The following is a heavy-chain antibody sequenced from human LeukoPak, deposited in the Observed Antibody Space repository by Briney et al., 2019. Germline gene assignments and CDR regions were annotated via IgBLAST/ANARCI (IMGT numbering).Heavy chain of an antibody. Sequence: PGGSLRLSCGASGFTFSSYWMHWVRQAPAKGLVWVSRINNDGSSTSYADSVKGRFTISRDNSKNTLYLQMNSLRAEDTAVYYCAKESRYGDDPGYFDYWGQGTLVTVSS. CDR3: AKESRYGDDPGYFDY. CDR2: INNDGSST. J-gene: IGHJ4*02. CDR1: GFTFSSYW. V-gene: IGHV3-74*01. D-gene: IGHD4-17*01.